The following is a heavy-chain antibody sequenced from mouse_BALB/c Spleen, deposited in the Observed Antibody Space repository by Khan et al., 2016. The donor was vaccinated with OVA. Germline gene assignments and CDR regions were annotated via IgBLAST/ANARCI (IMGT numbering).Heavy chain of an antibody. Sequence: EVELVESGGGLVQPGGSRKLSCAASGFTFSSFGMHWVRQAPEKGLEWVAYISSGSSTIYYADTVKGRFTISRDNPKNTLFLQMTSLRSEDTAMXYCERRGGKYYAMDYWGQGTSVTVSS. V-gene: IGHV5-17*02. CDR2: ISSGSSTI. CDR3: ERRGGKYYAMDY. J-gene: IGHJ4*01. CDR1: GFTFSSFG.